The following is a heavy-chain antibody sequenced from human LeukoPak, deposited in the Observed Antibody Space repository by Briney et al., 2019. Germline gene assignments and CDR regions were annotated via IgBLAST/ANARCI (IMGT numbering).Heavy chain of an antibody. Sequence: GESLQISCQGFGYSFTSYWIGWVRQMPGKGLEWMGIIYPGDSDTRYSPSFQGQVTISADKSISTAYLQWSSLKASDTAMYYCARHKRKGYSYYDSSGYYWNWYFDLWGRGTLVTVSS. CDR3: ARHKRKGYSYYDSSGYYWNWYFDL. D-gene: IGHD3-22*01. V-gene: IGHV5-51*01. CDR2: IYPGDSDT. J-gene: IGHJ2*01. CDR1: GYSFTSYW.